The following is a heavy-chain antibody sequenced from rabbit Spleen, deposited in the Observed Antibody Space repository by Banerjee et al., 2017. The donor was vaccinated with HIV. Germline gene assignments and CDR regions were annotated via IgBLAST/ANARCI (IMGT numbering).Heavy chain of an antibody. CDR3: ARDGAGGSYFAL. D-gene: IGHD8-1*01. CDR2: IDPVFGIT. Sequence: QSLEESGGGLVQPEGSLALTCKASGFSFSSSDYICWVRQAPGKGLEWIGYIDPVFGITYYASWVNGRFSISRENAQNTVSLQMTSLTAADTATYFCARDGAGGSYFALWGPGTLVTVS. CDR1: GFSFSSSDY. J-gene: IGHJ4*01. V-gene: IGHV1S40*01.